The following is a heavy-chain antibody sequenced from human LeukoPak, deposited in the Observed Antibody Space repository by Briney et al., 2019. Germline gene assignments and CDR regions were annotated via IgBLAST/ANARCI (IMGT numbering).Heavy chain of an antibody. D-gene: IGHD1-1*01. CDR1: GFTFSNNP. J-gene: IGHJ4*02. Sequence: GESLRLFCVGSGFTFSNNPLSWVRQAQGKGLEWVSAISGSGGNTYYADSVRGRFTISRDNSKNTLFLQMNTLRADDTAVDYCATTKQARRYFDYWGRGTLVTVSS. V-gene: IGHV3-23*01. CDR2: ISGSGGNT. CDR3: ATTKQARRYFDY.